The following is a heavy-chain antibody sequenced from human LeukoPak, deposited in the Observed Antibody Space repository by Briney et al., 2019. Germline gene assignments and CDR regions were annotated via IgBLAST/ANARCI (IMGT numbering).Heavy chain of an antibody. CDR1: GFTFSSYA. CDR3: AKAIVVVPEFDY. D-gene: IGHD2-2*01. CDR2: IGGSGGST. Sequence: GGPLRLSCAASGFTFSSYAMSWVRQAPGKGLEWVSAIGGSGGSTYYADSVKGRFTISRDNSKNTLYLQMNSLRAEDTAVYYCAKAIVVVPEFDYWGQGTLVTVSS. J-gene: IGHJ4*02. V-gene: IGHV3-23*01.